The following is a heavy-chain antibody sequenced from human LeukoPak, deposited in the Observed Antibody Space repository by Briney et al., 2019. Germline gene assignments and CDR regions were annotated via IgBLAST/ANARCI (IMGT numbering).Heavy chain of an antibody. CDR3: ARGVVGAPDAFDI. J-gene: IGHJ3*02. Sequence: GGSLRLSCEGSAFIFSGHWMNWVRQTPGKGLEWVASIKEDGSVRQYVDSVKGRFSISRDNTKGSLFLQLNSLRAEDTAVYYCARGVVGAPDAFDIWGQGTMVTVSS. CDR1: AFIFSGHW. CDR2: IKEDGSVR. D-gene: IGHD1-26*01. V-gene: IGHV3-7*03.